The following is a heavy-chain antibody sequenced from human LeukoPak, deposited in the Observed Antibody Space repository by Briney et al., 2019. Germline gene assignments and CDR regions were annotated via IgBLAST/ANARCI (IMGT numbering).Heavy chain of an antibody. V-gene: IGHV3-11*04. J-gene: IGHJ1*01. D-gene: IGHD3-3*01. CDR1: GFTFSDYY. CDR3: AANLDDFWSGFYFQH. Sequence: GGSLRLSCAASGFTFSDYYMSWIRQAPGKGLEWVSYISSSGSTIYYADSVKGRFTISRDNAKNSLYLQMNSLRVEDTAVYYCAANLDDFWSGFYFQHWGQGTLVTVSS. CDR2: ISSSGSTI.